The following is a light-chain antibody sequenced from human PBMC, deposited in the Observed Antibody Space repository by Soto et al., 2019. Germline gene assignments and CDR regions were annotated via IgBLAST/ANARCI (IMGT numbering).Light chain of an antibody. Sequence: QSALTQPPSASGSPGQSVTISCTGTGSDVGDYNYVSWYQQHPGKAPKRMIYEVSKRPSGFPDRCSGSKSGNPGSLTVSGLQDKDEANFDCGSYTGSSYVFGIGTK. CDR1: GSDVGDYNY. J-gene: IGLJ1*01. CDR2: EVS. CDR3: GSYTGSSYV. V-gene: IGLV2-8*01.